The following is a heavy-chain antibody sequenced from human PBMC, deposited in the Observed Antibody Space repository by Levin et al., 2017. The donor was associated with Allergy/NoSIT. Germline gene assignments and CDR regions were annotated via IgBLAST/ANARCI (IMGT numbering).Heavy chain of an antibody. CDR2: IHWDDDK. Sequence: GSGPTLVKPTQTLTLTCTFSGFSLSTTGVGVGWIRQPPGKALECLALIHWDDDKRYSASLKSRLTITKGTSKNQVVLTMTNMDPVDTATYYCAHLLLWFGDPEAFDIWGQGTMVTVSS. D-gene: IGHD3-10*01. J-gene: IGHJ3*02. V-gene: IGHV2-5*02. CDR3: AHLLLWFGDPEAFDI. CDR1: GFSLSTTGVG.